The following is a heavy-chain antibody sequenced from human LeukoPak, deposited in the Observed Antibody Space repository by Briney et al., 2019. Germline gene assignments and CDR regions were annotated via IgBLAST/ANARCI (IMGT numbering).Heavy chain of an antibody. J-gene: IGHJ5*02. V-gene: IGHV3-48*01. CDR2: ISTDSSTM. Sequence: PGGSLRLSCAASGFTFSSYDMNWVRQAPGKGLEWVSYISTDSSTMYYADSVKGRFTISRDNAQNSLYLQVSSLRAEDTAVYYCARGPPLFDPWGQGTLVTVSS. CDR3: ARGPPLFDP. CDR1: GFTFSSYD.